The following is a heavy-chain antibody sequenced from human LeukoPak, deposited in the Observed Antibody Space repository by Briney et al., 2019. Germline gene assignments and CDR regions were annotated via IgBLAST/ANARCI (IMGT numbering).Heavy chain of an antibody. CDR3: ALHYDFWSGYYTGGAAAFDI. CDR1: GFTFSSYS. J-gene: IGHJ3*02. Sequence: PGGSLRLSCAASGFTFSSYSMNWVRQAPGKGLEWVSSISSSSSYIYYADSVKGRFTISRDNAKNSLYLQMNSLRAEDTAVYYCALHYDFWSGYYTGGAAAFDIWGQGTMVTVSS. V-gene: IGHV3-21*01. D-gene: IGHD3-3*01. CDR2: ISSSSSYI.